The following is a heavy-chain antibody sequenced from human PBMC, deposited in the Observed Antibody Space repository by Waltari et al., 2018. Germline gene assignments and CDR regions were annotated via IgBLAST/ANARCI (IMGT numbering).Heavy chain of an antibody. Sequence: EVQLVESGGGLVTPGGSLRLSCAASGFACVSYDMHWFRQAPGKGLEVVSDSSSSGSTRYYADSVKGRFTISGDNAKNSLYLQMNSRRAEDTAVYYCARARDGYNADYWGQGTLVTGSS. D-gene: IGHD5-12*01. CDR2: SSSSGSTR. CDR1: GFACVSYD. CDR3: ARARDGYNADY. V-gene: IGHV3-48*03. J-gene: IGHJ4*02.